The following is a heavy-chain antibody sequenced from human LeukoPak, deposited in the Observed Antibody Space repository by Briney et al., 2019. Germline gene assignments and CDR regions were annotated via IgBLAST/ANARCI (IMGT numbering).Heavy chain of an antibody. D-gene: IGHD2-2*01. Sequence: GASVKVSCKASGYTFTGYYVHWVRQAPGQGFEWMGWINPNSGDTNYAQKFQGRVTMTRGTSISTAHMELSRLRSDDTAVYYCARANPLYCSSTTCLFDYWGQGTLVTVSS. CDR1: GYTFTGYY. CDR2: INPNSGDT. J-gene: IGHJ4*02. CDR3: ARANPLYCSSTTCLFDY. V-gene: IGHV1-2*02.